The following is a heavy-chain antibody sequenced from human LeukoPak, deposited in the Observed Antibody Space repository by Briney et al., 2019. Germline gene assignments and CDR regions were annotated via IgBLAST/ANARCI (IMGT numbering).Heavy chain of an antibody. CDR2: INSDGSST. CDR1: GFTFSSPW. D-gene: IGHD6-13*01. J-gene: IGHJ4*02. V-gene: IGHV3-74*01. Sequence: GGSLRLSCAASGFTFSSPWMHWVRQAPGKGLVWVSRINSDGSSTSYADSVKGRFTISRDNAKNTLYLQMNSLGAEDTAVYSCARGDDGSSWSFDLWGQGTLVTVSS. CDR3: ARGDDGSSWSFDL.